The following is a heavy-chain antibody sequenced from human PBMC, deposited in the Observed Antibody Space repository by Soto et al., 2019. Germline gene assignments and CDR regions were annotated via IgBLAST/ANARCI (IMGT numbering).Heavy chain of an antibody. CDR2: IYYSGST. V-gene: IGHV4-39*01. D-gene: IGHD6-6*01. J-gene: IGHJ3*02. Sequence: QLQLQESGPGLVKPSETLSLTCTVSGGSISSSSYYWGWIRQPPGKGLGWIGSIYYSGSTYYNPSLKSRVTISVDTSKNPFSLKLSYVTAADTAVYYCARWGSIAARPRAFDIWGQGTKVTVSS. CDR3: ARWGSIAARPRAFDI. CDR1: GGSISSSSYY.